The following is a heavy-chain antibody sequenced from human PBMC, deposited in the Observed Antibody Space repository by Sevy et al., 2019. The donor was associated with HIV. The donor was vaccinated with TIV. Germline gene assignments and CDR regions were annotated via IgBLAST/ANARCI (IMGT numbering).Heavy chain of an antibody. V-gene: IGHV1-24*01. J-gene: IGHJ4*02. CDR3: ATTKDYYESSGSPFDY. Sequence: ASVKVSCKVSGKTLSQLSMHWVRQAPGKGLEWLGTFDPEDGETRYAQKLQGRVTMNEDTSTDTAYMELRSLRSEDTALYYCATTKDYYESSGSPFDYWGQGTLVTVSS. CDR1: GKTLSQLS. D-gene: IGHD3-22*01. CDR2: FDPEDGET.